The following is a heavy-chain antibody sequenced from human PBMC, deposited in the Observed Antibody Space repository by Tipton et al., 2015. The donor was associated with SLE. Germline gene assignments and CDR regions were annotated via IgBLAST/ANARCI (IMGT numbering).Heavy chain of an antibody. CDR1: GASFSDYR. V-gene: IGHV4-34*01. J-gene: IGHJ5*02. CDR3: ARLPTGFPNWFDP. CDR2: INHGGNT. D-gene: IGHD4-17*01. Sequence: TLSLTCGVYGASFSDYRWSWIRQPPGKGLEWIGEINHGGNTNYSPSLKSRVIMSVDTSKNQISLKLSSVTAADTAVYYCARLPTGFPNWFDPWGQGTLVTVSS.